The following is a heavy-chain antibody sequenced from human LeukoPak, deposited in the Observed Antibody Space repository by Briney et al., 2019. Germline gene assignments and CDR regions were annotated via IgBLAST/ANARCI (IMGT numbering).Heavy chain of an antibody. V-gene: IGHV3-33*01. J-gene: IGHJ4*02. CDR3: ARDPHGDYVLDY. D-gene: IGHD4-17*01. Sequence: PGGSLRLSCAASGFTFSSYGMHWVRQAPGKGLEWVAVIWYDGSNKYYADSVKGRFTSSRDNSKNTLYLQMNSLRAEDTAVYYCARDPHGDYVLDYWGQGTLVTVSS. CDR2: IWYDGSNK. CDR1: GFTFSSYG.